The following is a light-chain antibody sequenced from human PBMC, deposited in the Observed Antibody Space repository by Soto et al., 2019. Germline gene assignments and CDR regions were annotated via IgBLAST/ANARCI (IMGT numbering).Light chain of an antibody. CDR3: QQRGDWPPT. J-gene: IGKJ3*01. V-gene: IGKV3-11*01. CDR1: QSVTTD. Sequence: EIVLTQSPATLSLSPGETATLSCRASQSVTTDLAWYQQKPGQAPRLLIYNSFNRAAGIPARFSGSGSETDFTLTISNLEPEDFAVYYCQQRGDWPPTYGPGTKVDIK. CDR2: NSF.